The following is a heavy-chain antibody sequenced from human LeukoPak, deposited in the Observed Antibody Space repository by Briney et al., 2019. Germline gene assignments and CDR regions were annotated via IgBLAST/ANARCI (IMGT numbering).Heavy chain of an antibody. CDR1: GFNFTAYG. J-gene: IGHJ4*02. D-gene: IGHD7-27*01. CDR3: AQLKLGTQDY. Sequence: PGRSLRLSCAASGFNFTAYGMNWVRLAPGKGLEWVSSISASSDYTYYADSVTGRFTISRDNAKNSLYLQMNSLRAEDTAVYYCAQLKLGTQDYWGQGTLVTVSS. V-gene: IGHV3-21*01. CDR2: ISASSDYT.